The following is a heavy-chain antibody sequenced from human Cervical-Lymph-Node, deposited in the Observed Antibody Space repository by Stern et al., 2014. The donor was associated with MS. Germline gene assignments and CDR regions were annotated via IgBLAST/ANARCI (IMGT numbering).Heavy chain of an antibody. Sequence: VQLVQSGGGLVQPGGSLRLSCAASGFTFSRYAMSWVRQAPGKGLEWVSAITGSGGSTYYADSVKGRFTLSRDTSTKPLSLPLNSLRAEDTAVYYCAKSTVTSLSDYWGQGTLVTVSS. J-gene: IGHJ4*02. CDR2: ITGSGGST. CDR3: AKSTVTSLSDY. CDR1: GFTFSRYA. D-gene: IGHD4-17*01. V-gene: IGHV3-23*04.